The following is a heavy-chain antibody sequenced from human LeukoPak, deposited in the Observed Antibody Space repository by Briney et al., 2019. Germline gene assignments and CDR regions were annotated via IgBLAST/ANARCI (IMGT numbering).Heavy chain of an antibody. CDR2: IHYSGIT. CDR1: GYSISSDNW. CDR3: ARKPNAVYWFDP. D-gene: IGHD4/OR15-4a*01. Sequence: SDTLSLTCAVSGYSISSDNWWGWIRQPPGKGLEWIGYIHYSGITYYSPSLKSRVHLSVDTSKNQFSLRLSAVTAVDTAAYYCARKPNAVYWFDPWGQGTLVTVSS. J-gene: IGHJ5*02. V-gene: IGHV4-28*01.